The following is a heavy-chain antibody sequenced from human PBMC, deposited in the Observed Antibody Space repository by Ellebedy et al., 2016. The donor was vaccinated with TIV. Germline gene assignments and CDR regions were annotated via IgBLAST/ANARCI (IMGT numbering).Heavy chain of an antibody. D-gene: IGHD3-10*01. CDR3: ARDMVRGVHEPS. V-gene: IGHV3-11*04. J-gene: IGHJ4*02. CDR2: IRSRSSIV. CDR1: GFTFSDYY. Sequence: PGGSLRLSCAASGFTFSDYYMTWIRQAPGKGLEWVSYIRSRSSIVQYADSVKGRFTISRDNAKNSLYLQMNSLRAEDTAIYYCARDMVRGVHEPSWGQGTLVTVSS.